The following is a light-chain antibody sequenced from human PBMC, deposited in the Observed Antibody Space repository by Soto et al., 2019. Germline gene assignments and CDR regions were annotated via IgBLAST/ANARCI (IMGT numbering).Light chain of an antibody. CDR3: QQYGRSKRWT. V-gene: IGKV3-20*01. Sequence: EVDLTQFPGTLSLSPGERATLSCRASQTITGTYLARYQQKPGQAPRLLIHGASTRATGIPDRFSGGGTGTDFNLNISRVEPEDFAMYYCQQYGRSKRWTFGQGTKVDIK. CDR1: QTITGTY. J-gene: IGKJ1*01. CDR2: GAS.